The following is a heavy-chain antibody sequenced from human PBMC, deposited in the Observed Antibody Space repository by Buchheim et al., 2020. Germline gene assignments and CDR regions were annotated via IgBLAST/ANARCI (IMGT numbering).Heavy chain of an antibody. V-gene: IGHV1-46*01. CDR1: GYTFTSYY. CDR3: ARERFSRGDYYYYGMDV. J-gene: IGHJ6*02. CDR2: INPSGGST. D-gene: IGHD2/OR15-2a*01. Sequence: QVQLVQSGAEVKKPGASVKVSCKASGYTFTSYYMHWVRQAPGQGLEWMGIINPSGGSTSYAQKFQGRVTMTRDTSTSTDYMKLSSLRSEDTAVYYCARERFSRGDYYYYGMDVWGQGTT.